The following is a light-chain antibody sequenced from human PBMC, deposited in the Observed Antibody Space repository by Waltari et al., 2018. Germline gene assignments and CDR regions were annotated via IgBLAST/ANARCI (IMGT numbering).Light chain of an antibody. V-gene: IGKV3-20*01. Sequence: DIALTPSPGTQSLSPAESASLTYRASQTVRTPYLAWYQQKPGQAPTLLIYGASSRATGIPDRFSGSGSGTDFSLAISSLEPEDFAVYYCQQYDISPLTVGGGTKVEIK. CDR2: GAS. J-gene: IGKJ4*01. CDR1: QTVRTPY. CDR3: QQYDISPLT.